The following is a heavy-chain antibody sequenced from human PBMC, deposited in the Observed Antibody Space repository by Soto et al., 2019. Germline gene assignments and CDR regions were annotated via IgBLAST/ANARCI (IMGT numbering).Heavy chain of an antibody. D-gene: IGHD5-12*01. CDR3: ARDPSGYDLRGYFDY. Sequence: ASVKVSCKASGGTFSSYTISWVRQAPGQGLEWMGRIIPIRGIANYAQKFQGRVTMTTDTSTSTVYMELSSLRSEDTAVYYCARDPSGYDLRGYFDYWGQGTLVTVSS. CDR1: GGTFSSYT. J-gene: IGHJ4*02. CDR2: IIPIRGIA. V-gene: IGHV1-69*04.